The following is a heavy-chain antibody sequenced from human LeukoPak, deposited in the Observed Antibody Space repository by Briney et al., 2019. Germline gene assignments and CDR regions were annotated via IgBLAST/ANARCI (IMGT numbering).Heavy chain of an antibody. CDR3: AKDFKRDSYGCLGGFDL. CDR2: IRRDSGSI. CDR1: GFTFDDFS. V-gene: IGHV3-9*01. D-gene: IGHD5-18*01. Sequence: GGSLRLSCAASGFTFDDFSMHWVRHAPGKGLEWVSRIRRDSGSIGSADSVKGRFSISRDTAKKSLYLQKSSLRAEDTALYYCAKDFKRDSYGCLGGFDLWGQGTMVSVS. J-gene: IGHJ3*01.